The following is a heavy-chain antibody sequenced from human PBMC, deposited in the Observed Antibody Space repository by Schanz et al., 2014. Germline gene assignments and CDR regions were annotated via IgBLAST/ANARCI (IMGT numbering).Heavy chain of an antibody. J-gene: IGHJ4*02. CDR1: GYTFTSYG. V-gene: IGHV1-18*01. D-gene: IGHD3-9*01. CDR3: ARDAADFYDILTEEDY. CDR2: ISADNGNT. Sequence: QVQLVQSGAEVKKPGASVKVSCKASGYTFTSYGISWVRQAPGQGLEWMGWISADNGNTKYPQKLQGRVTMTTDTSTSTAYMELRSLRSDDTAVYYCARDAADFYDILTEEDYWGQGTLVTVSS.